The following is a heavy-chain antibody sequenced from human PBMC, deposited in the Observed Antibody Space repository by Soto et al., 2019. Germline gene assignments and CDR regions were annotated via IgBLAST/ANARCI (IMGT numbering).Heavy chain of an antibody. Sequence: QVQLQQLGAGLLKPSETLSLTCAVYGGSFSGYYWSWIRQPPGKGLEWIGEINHSGSTNYNPSLKSRVTISVDPSKNQFSLKLSSVTAADTAVYYCATNISPNWFDPWGQGTLVTVSS. D-gene: IGHD2-21*01. CDR1: GGSFSGYY. J-gene: IGHJ5*02. CDR3: ATNISPNWFDP. CDR2: INHSGST. V-gene: IGHV4-34*01.